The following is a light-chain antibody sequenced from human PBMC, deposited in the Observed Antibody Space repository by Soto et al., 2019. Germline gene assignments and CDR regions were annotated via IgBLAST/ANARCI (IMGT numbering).Light chain of an antibody. V-gene: IGLV2-14*01. CDR3: SSYTSSRLEA. CDR1: TSDVGGYNY. CDR2: EVS. Sequence: QSVLTQPASVSGSPGQSITISCTGTTSDVGGYNYVSWYQQHPGKAPKLMIYEVSNRPSGVSYRFSGSKSGNTASLTIYGLQAEDEADYYCSSYTSSRLEAFGGGTQLTVL. J-gene: IGLJ2*01.